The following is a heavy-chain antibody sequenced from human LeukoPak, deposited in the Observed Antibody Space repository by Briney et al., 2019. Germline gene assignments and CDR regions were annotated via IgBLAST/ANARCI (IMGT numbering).Heavy chain of an antibody. CDR1: GLTFSDNY. Sequence: GGSLRLSCAVSGLTFSDNYMNWIRQAPGKGLEWISYIDTGSSNMYYADSVKGRFAISRDNAKNSLYLQMTGLRAEDTAVYYCARISPCNYFDYWGQGTLVTVSS. CDR2: IDTGSSNM. J-gene: IGHJ4*02. CDR3: ARISPCNYFDY. V-gene: IGHV3-11*01. D-gene: IGHD5-24*01.